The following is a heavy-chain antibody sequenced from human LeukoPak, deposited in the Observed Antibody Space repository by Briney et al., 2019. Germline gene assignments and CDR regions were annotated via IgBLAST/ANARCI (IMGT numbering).Heavy chain of an antibody. CDR3: ARDTDYYGSGSYYIFDY. CDR2: IIPIFGTA. V-gene: IGHV1-69*13. D-gene: IGHD3-10*01. Sequence: ASVKVSCKASGGTFSSYAISWVRQAPGQGLEWMGGIIPIFGTANYAQKFQGRVTITADESTSTAHMELSSLRSEDTAVYYCARDTDYYGSGSYYIFDYWGQGTLVTVSS. CDR1: GGTFSSYA. J-gene: IGHJ4*02.